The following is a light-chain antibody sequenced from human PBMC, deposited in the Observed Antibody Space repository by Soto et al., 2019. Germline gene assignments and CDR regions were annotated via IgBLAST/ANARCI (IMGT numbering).Light chain of an antibody. CDR1: STDVGNYNY. J-gene: IGLJ3*02. CDR3: SSYAGSNNWV. V-gene: IGLV2-8*01. CDR2: DVN. Sequence: QSALTQPPSASGSPGQSLTISCTGTSTDVGNYNYVSWYQQHPGKAPKLMISDVNRRPSGVPDRVSGSKSGNTASLTVSGLQAEDEADYYCSSYAGSNNWVFGGGTKLTVL.